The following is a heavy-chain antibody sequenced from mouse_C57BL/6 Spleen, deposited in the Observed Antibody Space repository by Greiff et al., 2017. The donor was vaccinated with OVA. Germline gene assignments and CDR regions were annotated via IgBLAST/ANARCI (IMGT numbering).Heavy chain of an antibody. D-gene: IGHD1-1*01. CDR3: AREDYGSSYFAY. Sequence: VQLQQPGAELVRPGSSVKLSCKASGYTFTSYWMHWVKQRPIQGLEWIGNIDPSDSETHYNQKFKDKATLTVDKSSSTAYMQLSSLTSEDSAVYYCAREDYGSSYFAYWGQGTLVTVSA. CDR2: IDPSDSET. J-gene: IGHJ3*01. CDR1: GYTFTSYW. V-gene: IGHV1-52*01.